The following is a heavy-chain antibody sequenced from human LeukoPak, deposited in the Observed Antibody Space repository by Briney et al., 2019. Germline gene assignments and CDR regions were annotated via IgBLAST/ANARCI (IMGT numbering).Heavy chain of an antibody. Sequence: ASVKVSCKVSGSSLSELFIHWVRQAPGTGLEWMGGFDSEDGETVYAKKFQGRVTMTEDTSTDTVYMELSTLRSEDTAVYYCARGGRYSSSWYSYYYYYMDVWGKGTTVTISS. CDR1: GSSLSELF. D-gene: IGHD6-13*01. CDR2: FDSEDGET. J-gene: IGHJ6*03. V-gene: IGHV1-24*01. CDR3: ARGGRYSSSWYSYYYYYMDV.